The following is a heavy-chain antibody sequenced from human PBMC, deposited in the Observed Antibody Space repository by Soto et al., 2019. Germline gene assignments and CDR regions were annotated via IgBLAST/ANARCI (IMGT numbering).Heavy chain of an antibody. CDR1: GFTFSDYY. D-gene: IGHD2-15*01. Sequence: QVQLVESGGGLVKPGGSLRLSCAASGFTFSDYYMSWIRQAPGKGLECVSYISGSGSTIYYADSVKGRFTISRDNAKNSLHLQMNSLRAEDTAVYYCASGVAASHFYYYYMDVWGKGTTVTVSS. V-gene: IGHV3-11*01. J-gene: IGHJ6*03. CDR2: ISGSGSTI. CDR3: ASGVAASHFYYYYMDV.